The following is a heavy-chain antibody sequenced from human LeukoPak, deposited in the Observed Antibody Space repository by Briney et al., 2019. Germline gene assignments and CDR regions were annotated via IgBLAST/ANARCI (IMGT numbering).Heavy chain of an antibody. V-gene: IGHV3-11*04. Sequence: PGGSLRLSCAASGFRFYSFYMGWIRQVPGKGLDYIALISASGAVPYYAESVKGRFTISRDNAKNSVSLQMNSLSADDTAVYYCARPLIVASEDYWGQGTLVTVSS. D-gene: IGHD3-22*01. CDR1: GFRFYSFY. CDR2: ISASGAVP. CDR3: ARPLIVASEDY. J-gene: IGHJ4*02.